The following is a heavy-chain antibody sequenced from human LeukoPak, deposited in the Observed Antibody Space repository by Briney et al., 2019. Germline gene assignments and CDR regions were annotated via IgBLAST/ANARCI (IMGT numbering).Heavy chain of an antibody. CDR1: GGSIGSIEW. D-gene: IGHD3-9*01. Sequence: PSETLSLTCAVSGGSIGSIEWFSWVRQTPGKGLEWIGESHQTGSTNYNPSLKSRVTISVDKSKNQFSLDFNSVTAADTAVYYCARMYYDILTGYWTNNWFDPWGQGTLVTVSS. CDR3: ARMYYDILTGYWTNNWFDP. CDR2: SHQTGST. V-gene: IGHV4-4*02. J-gene: IGHJ5*02.